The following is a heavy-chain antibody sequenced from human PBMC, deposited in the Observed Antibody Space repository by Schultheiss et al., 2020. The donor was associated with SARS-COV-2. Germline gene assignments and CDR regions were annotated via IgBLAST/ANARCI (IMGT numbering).Heavy chain of an antibody. J-gene: IGHJ4*02. D-gene: IGHD1-26*01. V-gene: IGHV4-39*07. Sequence: SETLSLTCTVSGGSVSRSGYYWSWIRQPPGKGLEWIGSIYHSGSTYYNPSLKSRVTITVDTSKNQFSLKLSSVTAANTAVYYCARSVGATGVDFWGQGTLVTVSS. CDR1: GGSVSRSGYY. CDR3: ARSVGATGVDF. CDR2: IYHSGST.